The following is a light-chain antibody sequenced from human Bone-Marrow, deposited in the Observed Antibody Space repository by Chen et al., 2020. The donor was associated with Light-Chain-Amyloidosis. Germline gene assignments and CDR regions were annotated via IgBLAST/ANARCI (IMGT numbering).Light chain of an antibody. CDR1: NIGATS. J-gene: IGLJ3*02. CDR2: DDS. CDR3: QVWDRSSDRPV. V-gene: IGLV3-21*02. Sequence: SYVLTHPSSVSVAPGQTPPIAGGGNNIGATSVHWYQQTPGQAPLLVVYDDSDRPSGIPGRLSGSNSGNTATLTISRVEAGDEADYYCQVWDRSSDRPVFGGGTKLTVL.